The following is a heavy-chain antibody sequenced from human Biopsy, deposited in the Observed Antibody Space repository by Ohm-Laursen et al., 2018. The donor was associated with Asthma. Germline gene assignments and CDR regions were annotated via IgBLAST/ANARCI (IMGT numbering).Heavy chain of an antibody. CDR2: IHYTRND. J-gene: IGHJ6*02. CDR1: DRPVSPGSNS. Sequence: PSDTLSFTGIFYDRPVSPGSNSWSSPRQPTGKGQEWLGHIHYTRNDNYNPSLKSRVTISVDTSKNQFSLRLNSVTAADTAVYYCARGPNYHGSGRAPIGMDVWGQGTTVTVSS. CDR3: ARGPNYHGSGRAPIGMDV. D-gene: IGHD3-10*01. V-gene: IGHV4-61*01.